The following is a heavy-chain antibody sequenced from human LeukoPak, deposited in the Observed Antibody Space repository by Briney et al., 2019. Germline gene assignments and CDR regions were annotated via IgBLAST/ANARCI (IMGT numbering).Heavy chain of an antibody. J-gene: IGHJ6*02. CDR2: INHSGST. V-gene: IGHV4-34*01. CDR3: ARGFELYSRYYYYGMNV. Sequence: SETLSLTCAVYGGSFSGYYWSWIRQPPGKGLEWIGEINHSGSTNYNPSLKSRVTISVDTSKNQFSLKLSSVTAADTAVYYCARGFELYSRYYYYGMNVWGQGTTVTVSS. D-gene: IGHD2-8*01. CDR1: GGSFSGYY.